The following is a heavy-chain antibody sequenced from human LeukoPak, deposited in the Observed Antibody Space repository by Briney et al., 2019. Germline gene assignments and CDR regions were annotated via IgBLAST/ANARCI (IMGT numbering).Heavy chain of an antibody. CDR2: IYYSGST. D-gene: IGHD6-13*01. J-gene: IGHJ4*02. V-gene: IGHV4-39*07. CDR1: GVSISSSSYY. Sequence: TSETLSLTCTVSGVSISSSSYYWGWIRQPPGKGLERIGSIYYSGSTYYNPSLKSRLTISLDTSKNQFSLKLSSVTAADTAVYYCARVATDSSSLGNFDYWGQGTLVTVSS. CDR3: ARVATDSSSLGNFDY.